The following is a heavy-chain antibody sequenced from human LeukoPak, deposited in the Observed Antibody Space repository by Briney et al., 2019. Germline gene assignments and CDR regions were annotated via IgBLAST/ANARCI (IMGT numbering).Heavy chain of an antibody. Sequence: PGGSLRLSCAASGFTFSNYWMSWVRQAPGKGLEWVANIKEDGSEKYYVDSVKGRFTISRDNARNSLYLQMNSLRAEDTAVYYCAKSLFAAAATRLLFDYWGQGTLVTVSS. CDR3: AKSLFAAAATRLLFDY. J-gene: IGHJ4*02. CDR1: GFTFSNYW. CDR2: IKEDGSEK. D-gene: IGHD6-13*01. V-gene: IGHV3-7*03.